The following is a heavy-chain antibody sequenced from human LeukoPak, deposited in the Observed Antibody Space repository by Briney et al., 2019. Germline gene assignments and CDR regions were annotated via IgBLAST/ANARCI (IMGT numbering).Heavy chain of an antibody. D-gene: IGHD2-15*01. Sequence: SVKVSCKASGYTFNSYGINWVRQAPGQGLEWMGGIIPIFGTANYAQKFQGRVTITADKSTSTAYMELSSLRSEDTAVYYCAREGVGALVVVAATNAFDIWGQGTMVTVSS. J-gene: IGHJ3*02. V-gene: IGHV1-69*06. CDR1: GYTFNSYG. CDR3: AREGVGALVVVAATNAFDI. CDR2: IIPIFGTA.